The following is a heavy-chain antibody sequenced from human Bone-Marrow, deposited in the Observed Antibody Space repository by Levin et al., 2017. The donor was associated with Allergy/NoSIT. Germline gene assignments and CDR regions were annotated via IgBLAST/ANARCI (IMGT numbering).Heavy chain of an antibody. V-gene: IGHV5-51*01. CDR2: IYPGDSDT. CDR3: ARDTYYYGSGRYCFDY. D-gene: IGHD3-10*01. J-gene: IGHJ4*02. Sequence: GGSLRLSCTGSGYSFTSYWIGWVRQMPGKGLEWMGIIYPGDSDTRYSPSFQGQVTISADKSISPAYLQWSSLKASGTAMYYCARDTYYYGSGRYCFDYWGQGTLVTV. CDR1: GYSFTSYW.